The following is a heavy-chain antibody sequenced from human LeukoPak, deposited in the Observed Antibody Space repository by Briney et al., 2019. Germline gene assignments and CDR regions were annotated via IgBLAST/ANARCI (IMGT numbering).Heavy chain of an antibody. CDR1: GGTFSSYA. J-gene: IGHJ4*02. CDR3: ARALDHLYYDILTGGPLGY. V-gene: IGHV1-69*06. CDR2: IIPIFGTA. Sequence: SVKVSCKASGGTFSSYAISWVRQAPGQGLEWMGGIIPIFGTANYAQKFQGRVTITADKSTSTAYMELSSLRSEDTAVYYCARALDHLYYDILTGGPLGYWGQGTLVTVSS. D-gene: IGHD3-9*01.